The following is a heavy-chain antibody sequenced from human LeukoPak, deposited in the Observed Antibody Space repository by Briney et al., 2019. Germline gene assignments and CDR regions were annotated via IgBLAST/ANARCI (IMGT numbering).Heavy chain of an antibody. CDR2: IYYSGST. D-gene: IGHD3-22*01. CDR1: GGSISGNH. J-gene: IGHJ4*02. Sequence: PSETLSLTCTISGGSISGNHWSWVRRPPGKGLEWIGYIYYSGSTNYNPSLKSRVTISVDTSKNQFSLKLSSVTAADTAVYYCARVDDSSGYYDYFDYWGQGTLVTVSS. V-gene: IGHV4-59*12. CDR3: ARVDDSSGYYDYFDY.